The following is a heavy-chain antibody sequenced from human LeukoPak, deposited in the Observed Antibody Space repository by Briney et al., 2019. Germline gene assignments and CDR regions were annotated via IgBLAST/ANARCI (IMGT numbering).Heavy chain of an antibody. CDR1: GGSINSGSYY. D-gene: IGHD2-2*01. J-gene: IGHJ6*03. CDR2: MSPSGRT. Sequence: SETLSLTCIVSGGSINSGSYYWIWIRQPAGKRLEWIGRMSPSGRTNSNPSLKGRVTMSIDRSRNQFSLKLSAVTAADTAVYYCARDVTPNYQDPPDNYYYYMDVWGKGTTVTVSS. CDR3: ARDVTPNYQDPPDNYYYYMDV. V-gene: IGHV4-61*02.